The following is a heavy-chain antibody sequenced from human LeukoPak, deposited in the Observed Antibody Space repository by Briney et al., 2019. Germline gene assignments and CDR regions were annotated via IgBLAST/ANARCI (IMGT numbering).Heavy chain of an antibody. CDR2: IYYSGST. Sequence: SETLSLTCTVSGGSISSSSYYWGWIRQPPGKGLEWIGSIYYSGSTYYNPSLKSRVTISVDTSKNQFSLKLSSVTAADTAVYYCARGIFWSGYRSLDYWGQGTLVTVSS. J-gene: IGHJ4*02. D-gene: IGHD3-3*01. CDR1: GGSISSSSYY. CDR3: ARGIFWSGYRSLDY. V-gene: IGHV4-39*07.